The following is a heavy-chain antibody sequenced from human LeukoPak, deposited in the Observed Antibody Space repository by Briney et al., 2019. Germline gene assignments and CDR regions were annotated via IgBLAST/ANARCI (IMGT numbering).Heavy chain of an antibody. V-gene: IGHV4-4*07. CDR1: GGSISSYY. Sequence: ETLSLTCTVSGGSISSYYWSWIRQPAGKGLEWIGRIYTSGSTNYNPSLKSRVTMSVDTSKNQFSLKLSSVTAADTAVYYCARDYDFWSGYHLYNWFDPWGQGTLVTVSS. J-gene: IGHJ5*02. CDR2: IYTSGST. D-gene: IGHD3-3*01. CDR3: ARDYDFWSGYHLYNWFDP.